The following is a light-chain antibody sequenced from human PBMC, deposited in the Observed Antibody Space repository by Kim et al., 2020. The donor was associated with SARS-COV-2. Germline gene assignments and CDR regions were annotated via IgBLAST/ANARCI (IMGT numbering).Light chain of an antibody. Sequence: QSALTQPASVSGSPGQSITISCTGTSSDVGGYNYVSWYQQHPGTAPKLMIYDVSNRPSGVSNRFSGSKSGNTASLTISGLQAEDEADYYCSSYTSSSTVVFGTGTKVTVL. CDR1: SSDVGGYNY. J-gene: IGLJ1*01. CDR2: DVS. CDR3: SSYTSSSTVV. V-gene: IGLV2-14*03.